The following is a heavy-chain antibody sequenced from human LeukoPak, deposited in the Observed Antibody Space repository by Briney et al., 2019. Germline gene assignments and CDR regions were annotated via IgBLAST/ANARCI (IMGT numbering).Heavy chain of an antibody. J-gene: IGHJ2*01. CDR2: MFHSGRA. Sequence: SETLSLTCTVSGYSITSEYFWGWLRQTPGKGLEWFGSMFHSGRAYYSPSLRSRVTISVDTSKNQFSLELNSVTAADTAVYYCARTDRNWYFDLWGRGTLVTVS. CDR1: GYSITSEYF. CDR3: ARTDRNWYFDL. D-gene: IGHD3-22*01. V-gene: IGHV4-38-2*02.